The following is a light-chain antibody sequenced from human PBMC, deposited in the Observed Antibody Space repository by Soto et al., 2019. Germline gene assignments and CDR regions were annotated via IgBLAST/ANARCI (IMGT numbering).Light chain of an antibody. J-gene: IGKJ1*01. CDR3: QEADGFPWR. V-gene: IGKV1-12*02. Sequence: DIQMTQSPSSVSASVGDSVTMTCRASQGITNGLAWYQQKPGKAPKPLIYGASSLQSGVPSRFSCGGSGTECILTITGLQTEDFATYFCQEADGFPWRFGHGTRVEMK. CDR2: GAS. CDR1: QGITNG.